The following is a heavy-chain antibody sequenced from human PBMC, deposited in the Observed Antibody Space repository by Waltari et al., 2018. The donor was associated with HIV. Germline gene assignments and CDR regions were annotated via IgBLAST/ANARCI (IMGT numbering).Heavy chain of an antibody. CDR3: ARSPTPTKMPY. CDR1: GFALSGFG. V-gene: IGHV3-30*03. Sequence: QVQLVESGGGEVHPGESLRLSCNASGFALSGFGMHWVRQAPGKGLGWRAISSFDAVKQFYADSVKGRFTISRDNSRNLVFLQMTSLTPEDTAMYYCARSPTPTKMPYWGQGTRVTVST. CDR2: SSFDAVKQ. D-gene: IGHD2-2*01. J-gene: IGHJ4*02.